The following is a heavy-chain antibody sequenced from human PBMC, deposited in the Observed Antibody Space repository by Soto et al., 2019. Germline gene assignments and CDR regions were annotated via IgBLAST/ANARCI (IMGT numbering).Heavy chain of an antibody. J-gene: IGHJ4*02. CDR3: VGGQYYFDY. CDR1: GFPFTTYG. Sequence: QVQLVESGGGVVLPGRSLRLSCAASGFPFTTYGMHWVREGPGKGLEWVAVISYDGSNKYYADSVKGRFTISRDNSKNTLYLQMNSLRPEDTALYYCVGGQYYFDYRGQGTLVTVSS. D-gene: IGHD3-10*01. CDR2: ISYDGSNK. V-gene: IGHV3-30*03.